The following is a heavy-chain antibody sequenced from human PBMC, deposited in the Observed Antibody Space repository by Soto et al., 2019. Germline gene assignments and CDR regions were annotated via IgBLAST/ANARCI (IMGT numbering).Heavy chain of an antibody. Sequence: GGSLRLSCAASGFIFTAYGMHWVRQAPGKGLEWVAVISYDGNNEYYVDSVKGRFTVFRDNSKSALYLQMNSLRPEDTAVYYCAKESIPLWSSRSGREPSFDCWGQGT. CDR2: ISYDGNNE. V-gene: IGHV3-30*18. J-gene: IGHJ4*02. CDR1: GFIFTAYG. D-gene: IGHD2-21*01. CDR3: AKESIPLWSSRSGREPSFDC.